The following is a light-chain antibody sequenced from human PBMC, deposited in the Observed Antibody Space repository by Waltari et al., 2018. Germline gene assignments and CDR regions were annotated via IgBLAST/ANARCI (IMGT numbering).Light chain of an antibody. CDR3: QQRSNWPPDT. J-gene: IGKJ4*01. Sequence: EIVLTQSPATLSLSPGERATLSCRASQSVSSYLAWYQQKPGQAPRLLIYDASNRASGIPDRFSGSGSGTDFTLTISSLEPEDFAVYYCQQRSNWPPDTFGGGTKVEIK. CDR2: DAS. V-gene: IGKV3-11*01. CDR1: QSVSSY.